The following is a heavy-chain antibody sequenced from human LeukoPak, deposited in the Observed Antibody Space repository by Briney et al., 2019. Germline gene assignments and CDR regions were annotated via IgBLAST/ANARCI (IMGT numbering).Heavy chain of an antibody. CDR2: IYYSGST. V-gene: IGHV4-39*07. Sequence: SETLSLTCAVYGGSFSNYYWGWIRQPPGKGLEWIGSIYYSGSTYYNPSLKSRVTISVDTSKNQFSLKLSSVTAADTAVYYCARGGVLRFLEWKNWFDPWGQGTLVTVSS. D-gene: IGHD3-3*01. J-gene: IGHJ5*02. CDR3: ARGGVLRFLEWKNWFDP. CDR1: GGSFSNYY.